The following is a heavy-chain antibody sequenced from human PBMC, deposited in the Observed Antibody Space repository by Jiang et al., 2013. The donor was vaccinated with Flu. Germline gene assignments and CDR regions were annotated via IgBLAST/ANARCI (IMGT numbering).Heavy chain of an antibody. CDR2: TYYRSKWYN. V-gene: IGHV6-1*01. D-gene: IGHD4-23*01. CDR3: ARQGGGGRSFDY. Sequence: QTLSLTCAISGDNVSSNNAAWHWIRQSPSRGLEWLGRTYYRSKWYNDHALSVKSRMTINPDTSKNQFSLQLSSVTPEDTAVYYCARQGGGGRSFDYWGQGTLVTVSS. J-gene: IGHJ4*02. CDR1: GDNVSSNNAA.